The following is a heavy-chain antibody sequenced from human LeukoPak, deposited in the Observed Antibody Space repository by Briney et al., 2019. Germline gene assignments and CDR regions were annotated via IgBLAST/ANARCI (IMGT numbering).Heavy chain of an antibody. D-gene: IGHD6-13*01. V-gene: IGHV1-8*02. J-gene: IGHJ4*02. CDR2: MNPNSGNT. CDR3: ARGFAGRLDY. CDR1: GGTFSSYA. Sequence: ASVKVSCKASGGTFSSYAISWVRQAPGQGLEWMGWMNPNSGNTGYAQKFQGRVTMTRNTSISTAYMELSSLRSEDTAVYYCARGFAGRLDYWGQGTLVTVSS.